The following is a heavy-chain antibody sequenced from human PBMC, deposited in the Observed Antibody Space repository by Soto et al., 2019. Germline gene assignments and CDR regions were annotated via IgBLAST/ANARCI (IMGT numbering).Heavy chain of an antibody. CDR3: ARVRMVYSTSWCFDP. Sequence: PVGSLRLSCAASGFTFSMYWMSWVRQAPGKGLEWVSNIREDGADKYYVDSVKGRFTISRDNAKNSLYLQMDRLRVEDTAVYYCARVRMVYSTSWCFDPWGQGTLVTVSS. J-gene: IGHJ5*02. D-gene: IGHD6-13*01. CDR2: IREDGADK. CDR1: GFTFSMYW. V-gene: IGHV3-7*03.